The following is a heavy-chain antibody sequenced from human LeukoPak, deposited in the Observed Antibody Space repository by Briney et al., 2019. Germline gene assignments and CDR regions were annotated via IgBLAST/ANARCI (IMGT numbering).Heavy chain of an antibody. J-gene: IGHJ6*03. CDR1: GFTFSSFD. Sequence: WGSLRLSCAASGFTFSSFDMHWVRQPTGQGLEWVSTIGTASDTYYPGSVEGRFTLSRDNAKNSLYLQMNGLTAGDTAVYYCARGPPRGKYYYMDVWGKGTTVTVSS. V-gene: IGHV3-13*01. D-gene: IGHD1-1*01. CDR3: ARGPPRGKYYYMDV. CDR2: IGTASDT.